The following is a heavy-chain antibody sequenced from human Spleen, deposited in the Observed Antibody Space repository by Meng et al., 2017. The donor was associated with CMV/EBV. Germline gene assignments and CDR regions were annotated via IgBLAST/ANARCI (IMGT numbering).Heavy chain of an antibody. CDR2: ISSSSSYI. J-gene: IGHJ6*02. CDR3: ARHRPLQEYYYYYYGMDV. CDR1: GFTFSSYS. Sequence: GGSLRLSCAASGFTFSSYSMNWVRQAPGKGLEWVSSISSSSSYIYYADSVKGRFTISRDNAKNSLILHMNSLTAEDTALYYCARHRPLQEYYYYYYGMDVWGQGTTVTVSS. V-gene: IGHV3-21*01. D-gene: IGHD5-24*01.